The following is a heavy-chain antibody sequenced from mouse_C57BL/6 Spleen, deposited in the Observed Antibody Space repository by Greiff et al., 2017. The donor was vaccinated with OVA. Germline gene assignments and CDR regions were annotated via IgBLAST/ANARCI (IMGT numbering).Heavy chain of an antibody. D-gene: IGHD2-4*01. Sequence: QVQLQQPGAELVKPGASVKLSCKASGYTFTSYWMHWVKQRPGQGLEWIGMIHPNSGSTNYNEKFKSKATLTVDKSSSTAYMQLSSLTSEDSAVYYCARAYYDYDYAMDYWGQGTSVTVSS. J-gene: IGHJ4*01. CDR2: IHPNSGST. CDR1: GYTFTSYW. CDR3: ARAYYDYDYAMDY. V-gene: IGHV1-64*01.